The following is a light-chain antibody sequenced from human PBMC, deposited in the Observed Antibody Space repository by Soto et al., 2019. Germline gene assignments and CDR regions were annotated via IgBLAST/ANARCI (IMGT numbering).Light chain of an antibody. CDR1: QSVSNNY. Sequence: EIVLTQSPGTLSLSPGERATLSCRASQSVSNNYLAWYQQRPGQAPRLLIYGASKRATGIPDRFSGSGFGTDFTLSVNRLEPEDVAVFYCQQYGSTPYTFGQGTKLEIK. CDR2: GAS. J-gene: IGKJ2*01. CDR3: QQYGSTPYT. V-gene: IGKV3-20*01.